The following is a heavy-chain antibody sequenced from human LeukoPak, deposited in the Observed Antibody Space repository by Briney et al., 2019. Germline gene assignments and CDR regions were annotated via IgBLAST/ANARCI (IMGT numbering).Heavy chain of an antibody. CDR3: ARDASAYN. D-gene: IGHD4-11*01. CDR2: IAPKNGNT. CDR1: GDILNNYH. Sequence: GASVKVSCTASGDILNNYHIHWVRQAPGQGLEWLGWIAPKNGNTNYLQKFQARLTLTADTSTSTVYMELRSLTFDDSAMYYCARDASAYNWGQGTLVTVS. V-gene: IGHV1-18*04. J-gene: IGHJ4*02.